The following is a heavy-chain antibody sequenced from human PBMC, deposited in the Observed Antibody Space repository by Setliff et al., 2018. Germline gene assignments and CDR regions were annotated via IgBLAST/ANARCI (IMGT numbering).Heavy chain of an antibody. CDR1: GGSISSYY. CDR3: AGGNNWEPDAFDV. D-gene: IGHD1-20*01. CDR2: IYYSGST. J-gene: IGHJ3*01. Sequence: KTSETLSLTCTVSGGSISSYYWSWIRQPPGKGLEWIAYIYYSGSTNYNPSLKSRVTISVDTSKNQFSLKLSSVTAADTAVYYCAGGNNWEPDAFDVWGQGTMVTVSS. V-gene: IGHV4-59*01.